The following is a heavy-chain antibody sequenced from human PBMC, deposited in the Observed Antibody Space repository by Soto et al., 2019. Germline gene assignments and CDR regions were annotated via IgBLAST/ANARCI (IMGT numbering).Heavy chain of an antibody. J-gene: IGHJ6*02. D-gene: IGHD5-18*01. Sequence: SETLSLTCTVSGGSISSYYWSWIRQPPGKGLEWIGEIYYSGSTNYNPSLKSRVTISVDNSKNQFSLKLSSVTAADTAVYYCARTVDTPKDYYYGMDVWGQGTTVTVSS. CDR2: IYYSGST. CDR3: ARTVDTPKDYYYGMDV. V-gene: IGHV4-59*12. CDR1: GGSISSYY.